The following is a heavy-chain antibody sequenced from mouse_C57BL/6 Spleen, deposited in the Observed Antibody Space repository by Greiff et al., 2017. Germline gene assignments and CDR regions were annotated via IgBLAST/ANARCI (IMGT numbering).Heavy chain of an antibody. CDR1: GFTFSSYG. J-gene: IGHJ4*01. CDR3: ARQGTTVVKAMDY. Sequence: EVQGVESGGDLVKPGGSLKLSCAASGFTFSSYGMSWVRQTPDKRLEWVATISSGGSYTYYPDSVKGRFTISRDNAKNTLYLQMSSLKSEDTAMYYCARQGTTVVKAMDYWGQGTSVTVSS. V-gene: IGHV5-6*01. D-gene: IGHD1-1*01. CDR2: ISSGGSYT.